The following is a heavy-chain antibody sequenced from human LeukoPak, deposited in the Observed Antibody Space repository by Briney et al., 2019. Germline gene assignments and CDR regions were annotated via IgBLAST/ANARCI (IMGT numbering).Heavy chain of an antibody. CDR1: GGSISSSSYS. CDR2: IYYSGST. CDR3: ARWPGMGGYNSYYFDY. J-gene: IGHJ4*02. Sequence: SETLSLTCTVSGGSISSSSYSWGWIRQPPGKGLEWIGSIYYSGSTYYNPSLKSRVTISVDTSKNQFSLKLSSVTAADTAVYYCARWPGMGGYNSYYFDYWGQGTLVTVSS. V-gene: IGHV4-39*01. D-gene: IGHD5-24*01.